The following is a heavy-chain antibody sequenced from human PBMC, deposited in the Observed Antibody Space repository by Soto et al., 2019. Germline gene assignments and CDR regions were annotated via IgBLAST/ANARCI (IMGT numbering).Heavy chain of an antibody. CDR3: ARAPEGYYFDY. V-gene: IGHV4-34*01. Sequence: SETLSLTCAVYGGSFSGYYWSWIRQPPGKGLEWIGEINHSGSTNYNPSLKSRVTISVDTSKNQFSLKLSSVTAADTAVYYCARAPEGYYFDYWGQGTLVTVSS. J-gene: IGHJ4*02. CDR1: GGSFSGYY. CDR2: INHSGST.